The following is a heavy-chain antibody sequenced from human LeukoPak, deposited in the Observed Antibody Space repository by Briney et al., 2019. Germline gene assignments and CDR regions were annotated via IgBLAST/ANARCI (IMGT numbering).Heavy chain of an antibody. D-gene: IGHD3-3*01. V-gene: IGHV1-18*01. J-gene: IGHJ5*02. CDR2: ISAYNGNT. CDR3: AKVSIFGVVILGWFDP. Sequence: ASVKDSCKASGYTFTSYVISWVRPAPGQGLEWMGWISAYNGNTNNAQKLQGRVTMTTDTSTSTAYMELRSLRSDDTDVYYCAKVSIFGVVILGWFDPWGQGTLVTVSS. CDR1: GYTFTSYV.